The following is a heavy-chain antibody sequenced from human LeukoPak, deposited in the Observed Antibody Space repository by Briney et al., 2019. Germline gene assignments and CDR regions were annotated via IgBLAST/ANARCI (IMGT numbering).Heavy chain of an antibody. CDR3: ARERKPLTLDAFDI. CDR1: GFTFSSYA. V-gene: IGHV3-21*01. J-gene: IGHJ3*02. D-gene: IGHD1-14*01. CDR2: ISSSSSYI. Sequence: GGSLRLSCAASGFTFSSYAMSWVRQAPGKGLEWVSSISSSSSYIYYADSVKGRFTISRDNAKNSLYLQMNSLRAEDTAVYYCARERKPLTLDAFDIWGQGTMVTVSS.